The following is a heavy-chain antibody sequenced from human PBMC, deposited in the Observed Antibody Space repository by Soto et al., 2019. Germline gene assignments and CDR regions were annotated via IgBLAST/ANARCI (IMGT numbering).Heavy chain of an antibody. J-gene: IGHJ4*02. Sequence: GESLKISCISSGNTFTSYWIGWVRQMPGKGLEWMGIIYPSDSDTRYRPSFQGQVTISVDKSINTGYLEWSSLKASDTAIYYCASGGFGEVPFDKWGQGTQVTVS. V-gene: IGHV5-51*01. CDR2: IYPSDSDT. CDR1: GNTFTSYW. D-gene: IGHD3-10*01. CDR3: ASGGFGEVPFDK.